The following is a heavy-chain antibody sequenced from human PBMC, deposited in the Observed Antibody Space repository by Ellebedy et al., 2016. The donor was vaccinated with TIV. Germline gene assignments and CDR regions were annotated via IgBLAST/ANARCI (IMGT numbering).Heavy chain of an antibody. CDR1: GGSISSYF. V-gene: IGHV4-59*01. CDR2: IYYSGST. CDR3: ARGIFGDYGPADAFDI. Sequence: MPSETLSLTCTGSGGSISSYFCSWIRQPPGKGLEWIGYIYYSGSTNYNPSLKSRVTISVDTSKNQVSLKLSSVTAADTAVYYCARGIFGDYGPADAFDIWGQGTMVTVSS. D-gene: IGHD4-17*01. J-gene: IGHJ3*02.